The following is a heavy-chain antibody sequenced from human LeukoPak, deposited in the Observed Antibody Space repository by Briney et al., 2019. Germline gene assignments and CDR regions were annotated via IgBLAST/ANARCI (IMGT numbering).Heavy chain of an antibody. CDR3: ARRYCSSTSCYLGAFDI. V-gene: IGHV1-69*06. J-gene: IGHJ3*02. D-gene: IGHD2-2*01. Sequence: SVKVSCKASGGTFSSYAISWVRQAPGQGLEWMGGIIPIFGTANYAQKFQGRVTITADKSTSTAYMELSSLRSEDTAVHYCARRYCSSTSCYLGAFDIWGQGTMVTASS. CDR1: GGTFSSYA. CDR2: IIPIFGTA.